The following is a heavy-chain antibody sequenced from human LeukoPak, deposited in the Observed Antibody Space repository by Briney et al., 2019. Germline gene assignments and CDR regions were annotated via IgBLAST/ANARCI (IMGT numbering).Heavy chain of an antibody. V-gene: IGHV3-30*03. CDR1: GFTFGSYG. CDR2: ISWDGGNK. CDR3: PTGGPYRRYDLQIYYYFYSMDV. D-gene: IGHD5-12*01. J-gene: IGHJ6*03. Sequence: PGGSLRLSCTASGFTFGSYGMHWVRQAPGKGLEWVSVISWDGGNKGYADSVKGRFTISRDNSKNTLYLQMNSLRAEDTAVYYCPTGGPYRRYDLQIYYYFYSMDVSGKGTPVTASS.